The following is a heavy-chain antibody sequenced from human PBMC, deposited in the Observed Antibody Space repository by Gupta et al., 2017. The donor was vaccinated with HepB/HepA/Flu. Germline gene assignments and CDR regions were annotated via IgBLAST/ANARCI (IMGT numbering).Heavy chain of an antibody. CDR2: INPNSGGT. D-gene: IGHD1-1*01. CDR1: RYNFTNHY. V-gene: IGHV1-2*02. Sequence: QVQPMQTGAGVYTRGPSVETAGLASRYNFTNHYIHWVRQAPGQGLEWMGWINPNSGGTSYAQKFQGRVTVTRDTSNNTVYMSVSSLGSDDTAIYYCARDRLRVSVTTADFWGQGTLVTVSS. J-gene: IGHJ4*02. CDR3: ARDRLRVSVTTADF.